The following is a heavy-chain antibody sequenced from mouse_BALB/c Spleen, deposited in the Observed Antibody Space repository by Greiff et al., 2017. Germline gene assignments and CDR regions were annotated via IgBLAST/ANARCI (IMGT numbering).Heavy chain of an antibody. V-gene: IGHV1S137*01. J-gene: IGHJ4*01. D-gene: IGHD2-3*01. CDR3: ARDGAMDD. CDR1: GYTFTDYA. CDR2: ISTYYGDA. Sequence: VQLQQSGAELVRPGVSVKISCKGSGYTFTDYAMHWVKQSHAKSLEWIGVISTYYGDASYNQKFKGKATMTVDKSSSTAYMELARLTSEDSAIYYCARDGAMDDWGQGTSVTVSS.